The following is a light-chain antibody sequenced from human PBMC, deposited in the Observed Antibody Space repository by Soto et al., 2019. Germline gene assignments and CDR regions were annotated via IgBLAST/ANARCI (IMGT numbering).Light chain of an antibody. Sequence: DVVMTQSPLSLPVTLGQPASISCRSSQSLVDSDGTTYLSWFQQRPDQSPRRLIYKVSPRDSGVPDRFSGSGSGSDFTLGISRAEADDVGTFYCMQGTYAPHTFGRGTKLEMK. J-gene: IGKJ2*01. CDR2: KVS. CDR1: QSLVDSDGTTY. V-gene: IGKV2-30*01. CDR3: MQGTYAPHT.